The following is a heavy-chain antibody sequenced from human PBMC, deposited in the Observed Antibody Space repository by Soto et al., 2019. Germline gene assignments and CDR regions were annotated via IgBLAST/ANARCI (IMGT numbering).Heavy chain of an antibody. CDR2: IYYSGST. Sequence: TSETLSLTCTVSGGSISSGGYYWSWIRQHPGKGLEWIGYIYYSGSTYYNPSLKSRVTISVDTSKNQFSLKLSSVTAADTAVYYCARGELRFWFDPWGQGTLVTLSS. D-gene: IGHD1-26*01. CDR1: GGSISSGGYY. J-gene: IGHJ5*02. CDR3: ARGELRFWFDP. V-gene: IGHV4-31*03.